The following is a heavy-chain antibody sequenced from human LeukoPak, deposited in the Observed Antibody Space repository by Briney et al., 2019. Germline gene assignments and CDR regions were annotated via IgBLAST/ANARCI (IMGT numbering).Heavy chain of an antibody. CDR1: GGTFSSYA. V-gene: IGHV1-69*13. D-gene: IGHD2-15*01. CDR2: IIPIFGTA. Sequence: SVKVSCKASGGTFSSYAISWVRQAPGQGLEWMGGIIPIFGTANYAQKFQGRVTITADESTSTAYMELSSLRSEDTAVYYCARAKTGGYCSGGSCYYCDYWGQGTLVTVSS. J-gene: IGHJ4*02. CDR3: ARAKTGGYCSGGSCYYCDY.